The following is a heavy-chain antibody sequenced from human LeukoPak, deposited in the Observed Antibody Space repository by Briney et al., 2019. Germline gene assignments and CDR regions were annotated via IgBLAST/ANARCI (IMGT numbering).Heavy chain of an antibody. J-gene: IGHJ5*02. V-gene: IGHV3-30*02. D-gene: IGHD3-3*01. Sequence: PGGSLRLSCAASGFTFSSYGMHWVRQAPGKGLEWVAFIRYDGSNKYYADSVKGRFTISRDNSKNTLYLQMNSLRAEDTAVYYCAKDRTTLRFLEWTLVNGFDPWGQGTLVTVSS. CDR2: IRYDGSNK. CDR3: AKDRTTLRFLEWTLVNGFDP. CDR1: GFTFSSYG.